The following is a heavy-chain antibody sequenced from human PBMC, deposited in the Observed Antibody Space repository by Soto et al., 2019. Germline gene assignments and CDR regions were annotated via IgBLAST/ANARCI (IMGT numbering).Heavy chain of an antibody. CDR2: IIPVAGTA. D-gene: IGHD2-8*02. CDR1: GGTFSSYV. CDR3: ATVDRSVALVGWFDP. V-gene: IGHV1-69*01. Sequence: DLEQSGAEVKKPGSSVKVSCKFSGGTFSSYVIIWVRQAPGQGLEWMGGIIPVAGTANYAQKFHVRVTISAGGATNTAYMELSSVRFDDTAVYYCATVDRSVALVGWFDPWGQGTLVTVSS. J-gene: IGHJ5*02.